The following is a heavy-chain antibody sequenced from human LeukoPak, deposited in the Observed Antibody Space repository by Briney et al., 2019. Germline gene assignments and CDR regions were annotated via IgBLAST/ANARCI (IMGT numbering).Heavy chain of an antibody. CDR1: GFTLSSYE. CDR2: IEYSGGSA. D-gene: IGHD3-22*01. J-gene: IGHJ4*02. Sequence: GGSLRLSCTVSGFTLSSYEMSWIRQAPGKGVEWVSSIEYSGGSAYYSDSVKGRFTISRDDPENTLYLQMNSLRAEDTAVYYCAKDMIVATLWGQGTLVTVSS. CDR3: AKDMIVATL. V-gene: IGHV3-23*01.